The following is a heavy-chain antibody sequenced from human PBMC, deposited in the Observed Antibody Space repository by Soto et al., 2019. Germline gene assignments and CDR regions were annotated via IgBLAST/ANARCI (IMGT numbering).Heavy chain of an antibody. D-gene: IGHD5-12*01. CDR3: ARWLHFGSYYGMDV. V-gene: IGHV4-31*03. Sequence: QVQLQESGPGLVKPSQTLSLTCTVSGGSLSSGGYYWTWIRQHPGKGLEWIGYIYYSGSTSYNPSLKSRVTMSVDTSKNQCSLKLSSVTAADTAVYYCARWLHFGSYYGMDVWGQGTTVPVSS. CDR2: IYYSGST. J-gene: IGHJ6*02. CDR1: GGSLSSGGYY.